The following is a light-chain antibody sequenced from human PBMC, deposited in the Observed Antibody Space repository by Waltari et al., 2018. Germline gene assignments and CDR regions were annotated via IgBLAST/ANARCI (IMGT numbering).Light chain of an antibody. J-gene: IGKJ4*01. CDR1: QGIGSH. CDR2: AAS. V-gene: IGKV1-9*01. CDR3: LHLNSYPYT. Sequence: DIRLTQSPSFLSASVGDKVTITCRASQGIGSHLSWYQQDPGKAPKLLIYAASTLQGGVPSRFSGSGSGTECALTISGLQPEDFATYFCLHLNSYPYTFGGGTKVDIK.